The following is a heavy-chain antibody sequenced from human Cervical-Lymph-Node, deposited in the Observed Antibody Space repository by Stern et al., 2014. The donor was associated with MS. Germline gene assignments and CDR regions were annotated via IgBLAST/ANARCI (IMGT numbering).Heavy chain of an antibody. D-gene: IGHD6-13*01. CDR2: TYSGGST. Sequence: EVQLVESGGGFIQPGGSLRLSCAASGFTVSSNYLSWVRQAPGKGLAWVSFTYSGGSTYYADSVKGRFPISRDNSKNTLYLQMNSLRAEDSAVYYCARRGSSWYFDFWGQGTLVTVSS. V-gene: IGHV3-53*01. CDR1: GFTVSSNY. J-gene: IGHJ4*02. CDR3: ARRGSSWYFDF.